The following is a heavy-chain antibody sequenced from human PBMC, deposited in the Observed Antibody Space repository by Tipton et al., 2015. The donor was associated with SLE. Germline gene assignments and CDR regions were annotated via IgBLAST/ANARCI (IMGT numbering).Heavy chain of an antibody. V-gene: IGHV1-18*01. CDR3: AIAVAGTLFFDY. CDR1: GFTFTSYG. D-gene: IGHD6-19*01. J-gene: IGHJ4*02. Sequence: QLVQSGAEVKKPGASVKVSCKASGFTFTSYGISWVRQAPGQGLEWMGWVSAYNGNTDYAQKLQGRVTMTTDTSTSTAYMELRSLRSEDTAVYYCAIAVAGTLFFDYWGQGALVTVSS. CDR2: VSAYNGNT.